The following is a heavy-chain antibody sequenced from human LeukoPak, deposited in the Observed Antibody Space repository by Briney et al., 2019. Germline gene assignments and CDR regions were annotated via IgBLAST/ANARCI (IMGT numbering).Heavy chain of an antibody. CDR2: ISSSSSYI. CDR1: GFTFSDYY. V-gene: IGHV3-11*06. Sequence: GGSLRLSCAASGFTFSDYYMSWIRRAPGKGLEWVSSISSSSSYIYYADSVKGRFTISRDNAKNSLYLQMNSLRAEDMAVYYCARDPRSGPMIVTVLTTATWAWGQGTLVTVSS. CDR3: ARDPRSGPMIVTVLTTATWA. J-gene: IGHJ5*02. D-gene: IGHD3-22*01.